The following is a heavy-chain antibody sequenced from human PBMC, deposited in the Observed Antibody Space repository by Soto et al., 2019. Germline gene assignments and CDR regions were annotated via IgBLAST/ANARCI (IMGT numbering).Heavy chain of an antibody. CDR2: ILHTGGT. CDR1: AGSIIGGGFS. J-gene: IGHJ4*02. CDR3: ARLQGGEGFDY. D-gene: IGHD1-1*01. Sequence: SETLSLTCAVSAGSIIGGGFSWRWLRQPPGKGLEWIGYILHTGGTQYNPSLKSRVSMSVDKSKNQFSLHLTSVTASDTAVYYCARLQGGEGFDYWCQGALVTVSA. V-gene: IGHV4-30-2*01.